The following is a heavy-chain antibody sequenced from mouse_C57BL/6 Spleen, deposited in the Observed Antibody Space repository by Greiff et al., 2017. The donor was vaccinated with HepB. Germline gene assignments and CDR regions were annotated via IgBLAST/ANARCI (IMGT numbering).Heavy chain of an antibody. J-gene: IGHJ4*01. CDR3: ARGYDYDGRAMDY. CDR1: GYTFTSYW. CDR2: IDPSDSYT. V-gene: IGHV1-50*01. D-gene: IGHD2-4*01. Sequence: VQLQQPGAELVKPGASVKLSCKASGYTFTSYWMQWVKQRPGQGLEWIGEIDPSDSYTNYNQKFKGKATLTVDTSSSTAYMQLSSLTSEDSAVYYCARGYDYDGRAMDYWGQGTSVTVSS.